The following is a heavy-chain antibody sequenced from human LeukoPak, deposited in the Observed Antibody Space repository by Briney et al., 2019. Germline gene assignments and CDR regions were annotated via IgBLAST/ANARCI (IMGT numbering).Heavy chain of an antibody. CDR2: IYYSGST. J-gene: IGHJ4*02. CDR3: ARVLGGSYSLAFDY. D-gene: IGHD1-26*01. CDR1: GGSTTRYY. V-gene: IGHV4-59*06. Sequence: SETLSLTCTVTGGSTTRYYWSWIRQHPGKGLEWIGYIYYSGSTYYNPSLKSRVTISVDTSKNQFSLKLSFVTAADTAVYYCARVLGGSYSLAFDYWGQGTLVTVSS.